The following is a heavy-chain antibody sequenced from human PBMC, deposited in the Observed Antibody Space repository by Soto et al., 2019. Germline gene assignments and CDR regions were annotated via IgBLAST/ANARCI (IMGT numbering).Heavy chain of an antibody. J-gene: IGHJ4*02. CDR3: ARGEGRYYGRFDY. CDR2: LLYVGSNK. V-gene: IGHV3-30-3*01. D-gene: IGHD3-10*01. Sequence: GGSLRPSCPASGFTFNTYAMHWVRQPPGKVLGWVAVLLYVGSNKYYADSVKGRFTICRDNSKNTLYLQMNSLKAEDTAVYYCARGEGRYYGRFDYWGQGTLVTVSS. CDR1: GFTFNTYA.